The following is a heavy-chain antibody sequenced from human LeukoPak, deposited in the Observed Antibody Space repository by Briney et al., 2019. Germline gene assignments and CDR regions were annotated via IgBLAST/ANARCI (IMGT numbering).Heavy chain of an antibody. CDR2: ISSTNTYI. V-gene: IGHV3-21*01. D-gene: IGHD4-23*01. J-gene: IGHJ4*02. Sequence: GGSLRLSCAASGFTFSSYGMHWVRQAPGKGLEWVSSISSTNTYIYYAESVKGRFTISRDNAKNTLYLQMNSLRAEDTAVYYCASNYGGDSNYWGQGTLVTVSS. CDR3: ASNYGGDSNY. CDR1: GFTFSSYG.